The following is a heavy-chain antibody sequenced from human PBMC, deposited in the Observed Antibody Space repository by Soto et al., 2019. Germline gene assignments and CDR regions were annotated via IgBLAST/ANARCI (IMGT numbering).Heavy chain of an antibody. J-gene: IGHJ5*02. CDR2: IYYSGST. CDR3: ARGPEDCTNGVCYKYNWFDP. V-gene: IGHV4-59*01. Sequence: SETLSLTCTVSGGSISSYYWSWIRQPPGKGLEWIGYIYYSGSTNYNPSLKSRVTISVDTSKNQFSLKLSSVTAADTAVYYCARGPEDCTNGVCYKYNWFDPWGQGTLVTVSS. D-gene: IGHD2-8*01. CDR1: GGSISSYY.